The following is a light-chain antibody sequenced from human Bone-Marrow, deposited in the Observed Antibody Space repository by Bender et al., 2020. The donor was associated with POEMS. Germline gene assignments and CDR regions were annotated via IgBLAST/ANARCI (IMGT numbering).Light chain of an antibody. J-gene: IGLJ1*01. V-gene: IGLV3-21*02. CDR1: NIGSKS. CDR2: EDS. Sequence: LTQPPSLSVSPGQTAMITCGGNNIGSKSVHWYQQKPGQAPVVVVYEDSDRPSGIPERFSGSNSGNTATLTISRVEAGDEADYYCQVWDTSSDRCVFGTGTKVTVL. CDR3: QVWDTSSDRCV.